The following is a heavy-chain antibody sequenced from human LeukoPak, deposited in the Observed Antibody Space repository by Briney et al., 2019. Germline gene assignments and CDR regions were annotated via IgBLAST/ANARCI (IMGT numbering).Heavy chain of an antibody. D-gene: IGHD3-10*01. CDR1: GYTFTGYY. CDR2: SDPKSGAT. CDR3: ARGNFYDNKGYSPELRY. J-gene: IGHJ4*02. Sequence: GASVKVSCKASGYTFTGYYMHWVRQAPGERFECMGWSDPKSGATKYEHFQGRVTMTRDTSISTAYMELSRLTSDDTAVYYCARGNFYDNKGYSPELRYWGQGTLVTVSS. V-gene: IGHV1-2*02.